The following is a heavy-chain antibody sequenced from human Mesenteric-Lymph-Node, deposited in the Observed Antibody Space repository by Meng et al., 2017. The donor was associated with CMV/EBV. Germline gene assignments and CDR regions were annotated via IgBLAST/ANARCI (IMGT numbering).Heavy chain of an antibody. CDR1: GGSFSGYY. D-gene: IGHD5-12*01. V-gene: IGHV4-34*01. Sequence: SETLSLTCAVYGGSFSGYYWSWIRQPPWKGLEWIGEINHSGSTNYNPSLKSRVTISVDTSKNQFSLKLSSVTAADTAVYYCARLVARRSCDYWGQGTLVTVSS. CDR3: ARLVARRSCDY. J-gene: IGHJ4*02. CDR2: INHSGST.